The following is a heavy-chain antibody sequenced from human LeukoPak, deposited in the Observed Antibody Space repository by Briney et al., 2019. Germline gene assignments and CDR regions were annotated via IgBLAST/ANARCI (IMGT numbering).Heavy chain of an antibody. Sequence: GGSLRLSCAASGFTFSSYAMSWVRQAPGKGLEWVSAISGSGSTYYADSVKGRFTISRDNSKNTLYLQMNSLRAEDTAVYYCARVLGTTAPYFDYWGQGTLVTVSS. J-gene: IGHJ4*02. CDR1: GFTFSSYA. D-gene: IGHD4-11*01. CDR3: ARVLGTTAPYFDY. CDR2: ISGSGST. V-gene: IGHV3-23*01.